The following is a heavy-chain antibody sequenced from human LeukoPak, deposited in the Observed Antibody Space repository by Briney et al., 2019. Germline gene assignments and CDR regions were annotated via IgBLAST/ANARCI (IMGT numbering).Heavy chain of an antibody. CDR2: MHYSGST. Sequence: PSETLSLTCTVSGDAITGSSYYWGWIRQPPGKGLEWIGSMHYSGSTFSNPSLRSRVNMSADTSKNQFSLKLSSVTAADTAVYYCARQYYDRTGYYYFDNWSQGTQVTVSS. D-gene: IGHD3-22*01. CDR1: GDAITGSSYY. CDR3: ARQYYDRTGYYYFDN. J-gene: IGHJ4*02. V-gene: IGHV4-39*01.